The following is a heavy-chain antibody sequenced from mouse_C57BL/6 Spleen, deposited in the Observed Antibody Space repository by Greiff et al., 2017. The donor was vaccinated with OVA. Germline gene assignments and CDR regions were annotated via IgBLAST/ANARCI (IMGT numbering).Heavy chain of an antibody. CDR3: ARGPGTGYFDY. D-gene: IGHD4-1*01. Sequence: VQLQQSGPGLVQPSQSLSITCTVSGFSLTSYGVHWVRQSPGKGLEWLGVIWSSGSTDYNAAFISRLSISKDNSKSQVFFKMNSLQADDTAIYYCARGPGTGYFDYWGQGTTLTVSS. CDR1: GFSLTSYG. V-gene: IGHV2-2*01. J-gene: IGHJ2*01. CDR2: IWSSGST.